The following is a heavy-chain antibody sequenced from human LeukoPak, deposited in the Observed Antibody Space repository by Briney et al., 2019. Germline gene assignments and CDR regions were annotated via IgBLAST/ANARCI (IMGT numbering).Heavy chain of an antibody. D-gene: IGHD3-9*01. CDR2: INHSGST. CDR1: GGSFSGYY. CDR3: ARGLRYFDY. Sequence: SETLSLTCAVYGGSFSGYYWSWIRQPPGKGLEWIGEINHSGSTNYNPSLKSRVTISVDTSKNQFSLKLSSVTAADTAVYYCARGLRYFDYWGQGTLVTVSS. J-gene: IGHJ4*02. V-gene: IGHV4-34*01.